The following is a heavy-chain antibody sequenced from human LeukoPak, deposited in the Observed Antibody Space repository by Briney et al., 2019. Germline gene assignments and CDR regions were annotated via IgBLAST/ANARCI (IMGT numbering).Heavy chain of an antibody. J-gene: IGHJ4*02. V-gene: IGHV4-39*01. CDR1: GGSISSSSYY. Sequence: SETLSLTCTVSGGSISSSSYYWGWIRQPPGKGLEWIGSIHYSGSTYYNPSLKSRVTISVDTSKNQFSLKLSSVTAADTAVYYCATLSSGWHMLDYWGQGTLVTVSS. CDR2: IHYSGST. D-gene: IGHD6-19*01. CDR3: ATLSSGWHMLDY.